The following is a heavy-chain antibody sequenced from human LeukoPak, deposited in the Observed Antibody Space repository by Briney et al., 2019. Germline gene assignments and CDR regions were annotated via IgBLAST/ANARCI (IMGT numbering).Heavy chain of an antibody. J-gene: IGHJ4*02. CDR3: ARHGRHNFDY. Sequence: GGSLRLSCAASGLTFSNYWMSWARQAPGKGLEWVANIKEDGSEKYYGDSVRGRSTISRDNAKSSLNLQMSSLRADDTAVYYCARHGRHNFDYWGQGTLVTVSS. CDR1: GLTFSNYW. CDR2: IKEDGSEK. V-gene: IGHV3-7*01. D-gene: IGHD5-24*01.